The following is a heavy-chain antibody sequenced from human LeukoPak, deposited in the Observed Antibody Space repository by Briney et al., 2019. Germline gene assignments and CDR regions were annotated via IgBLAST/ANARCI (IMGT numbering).Heavy chain of an antibody. CDR3: ARHARDSSGYYGYYYGMDV. D-gene: IGHD3-22*01. CDR2: IYPGDSDT. CDR1: GYTFTSYW. V-gene: IGHV5-51*01. J-gene: IGHJ6*02. Sequence: GASVKVSCKASGYTFTSYWIGWVRQMPGKGQEWMGIIYPGDSDTRYSPSFQGQVTISADKSISTAYLQWSSLKASDTAMYCCARHARDSSGYYGYYYGMDVWGQGTTVTVSS.